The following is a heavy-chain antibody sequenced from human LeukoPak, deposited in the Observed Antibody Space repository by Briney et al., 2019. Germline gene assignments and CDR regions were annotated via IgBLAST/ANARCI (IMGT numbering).Heavy chain of an antibody. CDR3: ARDGIDYGGNSYYYYYMDV. J-gene: IGHJ6*03. CDR1: GFTFSDYY. CDR2: ISSSGSTI. D-gene: IGHD4-23*01. Sequence: GGSLRLSCAASGFTFSDYYMSWIRQAPGKGLEWVSYISSSGSTIYYADSVKGRFTISRDNAKNTLYLQMNSLRAEDTAVYYCARDGIDYGGNSYYYYYMDVWGKGTTVTVSS. V-gene: IGHV3-11*04.